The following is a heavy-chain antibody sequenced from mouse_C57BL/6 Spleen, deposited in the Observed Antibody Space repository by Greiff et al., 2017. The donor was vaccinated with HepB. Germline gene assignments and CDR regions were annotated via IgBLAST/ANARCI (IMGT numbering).Heavy chain of an antibody. Sequence: EVKLMESEGGLVQPGSSMKLSCTASGFTFSDYYMAWVRQVPEKGLEWVANINYDGSSTYYLDSLKSRFIISRDNAKNILYLQMSSLKSEDTATYYCAREEDEDYFDYWGQGTTLTVSS. CDR2: INYDGSST. CDR3: AREEDEDYFDY. J-gene: IGHJ2*01. V-gene: IGHV5-16*01. CDR1: GFTFSDYY.